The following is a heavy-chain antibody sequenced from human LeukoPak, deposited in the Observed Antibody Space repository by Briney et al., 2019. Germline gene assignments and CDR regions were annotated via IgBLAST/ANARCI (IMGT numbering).Heavy chain of an antibody. V-gene: IGHV3-7*01. J-gene: IGHJ4*02. CDR1: GFSFSAYW. D-gene: IGHD2-15*01. CDR3: ARFGYVAAVDV. CDR2: INPSGSET. Sequence: GGSLRLSCAASGFSFSAYWMTWVRQAPGTGLEWVANINPSGSETYYVDSVKGRFSISRDNAKSLVYLQMNSLRGEDTAVYHCARFGYVAAVDVWGQGTPVTVSS.